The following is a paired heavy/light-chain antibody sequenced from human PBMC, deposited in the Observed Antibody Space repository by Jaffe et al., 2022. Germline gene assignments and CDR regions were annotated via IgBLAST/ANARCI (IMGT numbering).Light chain of an antibody. CDR2: AAS. V-gene: IGKV1-8*01. J-gene: IGKJ4*01. Sequence: AIRMTQSPSSFSASTGDRVTITCRASQGISSYLAWYQQKPGKAPKLLIYAASTLQSGVPSRFSGSGSGTDFTLTISCLQSEDFATYYCQQYYSYPFLTFGGGTKVEIK. CDR3: QQYYSYPFLT. CDR1: QGISSY.
Heavy chain of an antibody. CDR2: ISSSGSTI. J-gene: IGHJ4*02. CDR3: ARDNYYGSGSYYNSVSPIDY. D-gene: IGHD3-10*01. Sequence: QVQLVESGGGLVKPGGSLRLSCAASGFTFSDYYMSWIRQAPGKGLEWVSYISSSGSTIYYADSVKGRFTISRDNAKNSLYLQMNSLRAEDTAVYYCARDNYYGSGSYYNSVSPIDYWGQGTLVTVSS. CDR1: GFTFSDYY. V-gene: IGHV3-11*01.